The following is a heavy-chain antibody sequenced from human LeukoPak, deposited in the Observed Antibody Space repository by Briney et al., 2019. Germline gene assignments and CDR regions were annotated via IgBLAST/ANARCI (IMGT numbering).Heavy chain of an antibody. Sequence: PGGSLRLSCAASGFTFSSYAMNWVRQAPWKGLEWVSGISNSGGSTYYADSVKGRFTISRDNSKNTLYLQMNSLRAEDTAVYYCAKETSSSFDYWGQGTLVTVSS. CDR2: ISNSGGST. J-gene: IGHJ4*02. V-gene: IGHV3-23*01. CDR1: GFTFSSYA. CDR3: AKETSSSFDY. D-gene: IGHD6-6*01.